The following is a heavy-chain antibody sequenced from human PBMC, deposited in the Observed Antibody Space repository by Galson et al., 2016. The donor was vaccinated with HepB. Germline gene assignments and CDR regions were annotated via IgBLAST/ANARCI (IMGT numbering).Heavy chain of an antibody. J-gene: IGHJ5*02. CDR3: ARVRCSTFRCQNWFDP. V-gene: IGHV6-1*01. CDR2: TYYRSKWYN. D-gene: IGHD2/OR15-2a*01. CDR1: GDSVSSNSAA. Sequence: CAISGDSVSSNSAAWTWIRQSPLRGLEWLGRTYYRSKWYNDYAVSVKSRISIHPDTSKNQFSLQLNSVTPEDTAVCYRARVRCSTFRCQNWFDPWGQGTLVTVSS.